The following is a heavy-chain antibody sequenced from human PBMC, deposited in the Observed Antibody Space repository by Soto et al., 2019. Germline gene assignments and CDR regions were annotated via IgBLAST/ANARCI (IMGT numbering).Heavy chain of an antibody. CDR3: CRRKGAMDV. Sequence: QVQLVQSGAEVKKPGASVKVSCKTSGYTFSSYGISWVRHAPGQRLEWMGWISAYNGDTNYTQKFQGRVTMTTDTSTSTAYMDLKSLRSDDTAIYYCCRRKGAMDVWGQGTTVTVSS. CDR2: ISAYNGDT. CDR1: GYTFSSYG. J-gene: IGHJ6*02. V-gene: IGHV1-18*01.